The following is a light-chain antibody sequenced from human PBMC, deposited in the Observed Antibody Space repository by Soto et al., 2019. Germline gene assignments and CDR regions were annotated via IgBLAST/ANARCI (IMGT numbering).Light chain of an antibody. CDR3: QQYGSSPLT. V-gene: IGKV3-20*01. Sequence: IVLTQSPGTLSLSPGERSTLSCRASQSVSSIFLAWYQQKPGQAPRLLIYGASTRATGIPDRFSGSGSGTDFTLTISRLEPEDFAVYYCQQYGSSPLTFGGGTKVDI. CDR1: QSVSSIF. J-gene: IGKJ4*01. CDR2: GAS.